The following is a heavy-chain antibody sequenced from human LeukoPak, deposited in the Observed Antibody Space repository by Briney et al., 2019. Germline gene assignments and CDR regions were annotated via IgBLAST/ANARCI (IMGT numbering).Heavy chain of an antibody. CDR3: ARAFRSGYYYYYYYGMDV. J-gene: IGHJ6*02. V-gene: IGHV3-13*01. CDR2: IGTAGDT. D-gene: IGHD3-22*01. CDR1: GFTFSSYD. Sequence: GGSLRLSCAASGFTFSSYDMHWVRQATGKGLDRVSAIGTAGDTYYPGSVKGRFTISRENAKNSLYLQVNSLRAGDTAVYYCARAFRSGYYYYYYYGMDVWGQGTTVTVSS.